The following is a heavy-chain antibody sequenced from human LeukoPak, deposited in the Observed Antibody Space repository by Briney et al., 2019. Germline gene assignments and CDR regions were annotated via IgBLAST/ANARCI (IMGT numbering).Heavy chain of an antibody. Sequence: PSETLSLTCTVSGGSISSYYWSWIRQPPGKGLEWIGYIYYSGSTNYNPSLKSRVTISVDTSKNQFSLKLSSVTAADTAVYYCARDSPDILTGYYIRWFDPWGQGTLVTVSS. V-gene: IGHV4-59*12. CDR3: ARDSPDILTGYYIRWFDP. J-gene: IGHJ5*02. CDR2: IYYSGST. D-gene: IGHD3-9*01. CDR1: GGSISSYY.